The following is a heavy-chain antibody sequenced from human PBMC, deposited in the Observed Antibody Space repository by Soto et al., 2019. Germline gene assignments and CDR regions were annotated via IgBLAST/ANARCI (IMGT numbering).Heavy chain of an antibody. CDR2: IYYSGST. D-gene: IGHD3-22*01. Sequence: PSEMLSLTCTVSGSSISSYYWSWIRQPPGKGLEWIGYIYYSGSTNYNPSLKSRVTISVDTSKNQFSLKLSSVTAADTAVYYCARRSLGSGYYYVPRVLVYYFDYWGQGTLVTVSS. CDR1: GSSISSYY. CDR3: ARRSLGSGYYYVPRVLVYYFDY. V-gene: IGHV4-59*12. J-gene: IGHJ4*02.